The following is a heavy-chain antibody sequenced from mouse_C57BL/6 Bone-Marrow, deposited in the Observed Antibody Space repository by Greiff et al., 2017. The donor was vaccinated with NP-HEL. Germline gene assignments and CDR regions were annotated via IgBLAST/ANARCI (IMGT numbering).Heavy chain of an antibody. V-gene: IGHV3-8*01. J-gene: IGHJ1*03. D-gene: IGHD1-1*01. Sequence: EVKLQESGPGLAKPSQALSLTCSVTGYSITSDYWNWIRKFPGNKLEYMGYISYSGSTYYNPSLKSRISITRDTSKNQYYLQLNSVTTEDTATYYCARYYGSSYGYWYFDVWGTGTTVTVSS. CDR3: ARYYGSSYGYWYFDV. CDR1: GYSITSDY. CDR2: ISYSGST.